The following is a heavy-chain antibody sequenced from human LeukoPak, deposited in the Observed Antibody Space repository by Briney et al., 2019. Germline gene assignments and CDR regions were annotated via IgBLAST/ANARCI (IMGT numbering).Heavy chain of an antibody. CDR2: ISGGGGST. Sequence: GGSLRLSCAASGFTFSSFAMSWVRQAPGKGLEWVSAISGGGGSTYYADSVKGRFTISRDNSKNTLYLLMNSLTAEDTAVYYCARDTALDYWGQGTLVTVSS. D-gene: IGHD4-17*01. J-gene: IGHJ4*02. CDR3: ARDTALDY. V-gene: IGHV3-23*01. CDR1: GFTFSSFA.